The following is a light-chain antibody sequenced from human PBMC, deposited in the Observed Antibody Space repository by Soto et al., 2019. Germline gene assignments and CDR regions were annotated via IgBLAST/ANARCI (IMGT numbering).Light chain of an antibody. CDR1: HDISNF. Sequence: DIQMTPSPSSLSASVGDRVTITCQASHDISNFLNWYQQKPGKAPKLLVYDASNLQTGVPSRFSGGGSGTDFTFTISSLQPEDIATYYCQHYHNLPFTFGPGTKVDFK. V-gene: IGKV1-33*01. J-gene: IGKJ3*01. CDR2: DAS. CDR3: QHYHNLPFT.